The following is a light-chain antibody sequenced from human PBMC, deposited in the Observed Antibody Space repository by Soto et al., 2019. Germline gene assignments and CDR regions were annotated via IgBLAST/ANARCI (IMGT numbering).Light chain of an antibody. CDR3: MQALKTPHT. CDR1: QSLLHSNGYNY. V-gene: IGKV2-28*01. CDR2: SGS. J-gene: IGKJ3*01. Sequence: DIAMTQSPLSLPVTPGEPASISCRSSQSLLHSNGYNYLDWYLQKPGQSPQLLIYSGSNRASVVPGRFSGSGSGTDFTLKISSVETEDVGVYYCMQALKTPHTVGPGTKVDIK.